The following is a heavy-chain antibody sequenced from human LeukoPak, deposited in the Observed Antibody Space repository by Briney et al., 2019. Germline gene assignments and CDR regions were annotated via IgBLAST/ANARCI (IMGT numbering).Heavy chain of an antibody. V-gene: IGHV3-48*03. D-gene: IGHD2-15*01. J-gene: IGHJ4*02. CDR2: ISGNGNTV. CDR3: ARHTVVVAAASFLDY. Sequence: GGSLRLSCAASGFTFSSYEMSWVRQAPGKGLEWVSVISGNGNTVYYADSLKGRSVVSRDNSKNTLYLYVNSLRAEDTAVYYCARHTVVVAAASFLDYWGQGSLVTVSS. CDR1: GFTFSSYE.